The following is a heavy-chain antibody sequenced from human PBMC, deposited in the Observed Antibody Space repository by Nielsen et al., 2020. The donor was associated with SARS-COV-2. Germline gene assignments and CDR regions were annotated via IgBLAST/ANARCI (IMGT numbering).Heavy chain of an antibody. V-gene: IGHV4-39*07. CDR1: GGSISSSSYY. Sequence: SETLSLTCTVSGGSISSSSYYWGWIRQPPGKGLEWIGSIYYSGSTYYNPSLKSRVTISVDTSKNQFSLKLSSVTAADTAVYYCARTVWEQGYYFDYWGQGTLVTVSS. J-gene: IGHJ4*02. D-gene: IGHD1-26*01. CDR3: ARTVWEQGYYFDY. CDR2: IYYSGST.